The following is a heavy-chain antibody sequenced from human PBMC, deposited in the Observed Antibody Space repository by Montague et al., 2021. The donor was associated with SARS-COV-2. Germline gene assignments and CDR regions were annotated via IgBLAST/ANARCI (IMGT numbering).Heavy chain of an antibody. CDR1: GGSISSGNYY. D-gene: IGHD1-26*01. CDR3: ARESGSPTYYFYYGVDV. V-gene: IGHV4-61*09. CDR2: IYTSGST. J-gene: IGHJ6*02. Sequence: TLSLTCTVSGGSISSGNYYWSWIRQPAGKGLEWIGHIYTSGSTNYDPSLKSRVTISVHTSNNQFSLKLSSVTAADTAVYYCARESGSPTYYFYYGVDVCGQRTTVPLS.